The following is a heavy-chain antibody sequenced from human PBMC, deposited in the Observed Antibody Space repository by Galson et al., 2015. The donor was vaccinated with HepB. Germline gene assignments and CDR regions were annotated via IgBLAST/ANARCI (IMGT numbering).Heavy chain of an antibody. CDR2: ISGDTYGT. CDR3: AKGRGWYTGFDS. J-gene: IGHJ4*02. CDR1: GFILSNYA. V-gene: IGHV3-23*01. D-gene: IGHD6-19*01. Sequence: SLRLSCAGSGFILSNYALSWVRQAPGKGLQWVSGISGDTYGTYYADSVKGRFTISRDNSNSRLYLQVTSVTADDTATYYCAKGRGWYTGFDSWGQGALVTVSS.